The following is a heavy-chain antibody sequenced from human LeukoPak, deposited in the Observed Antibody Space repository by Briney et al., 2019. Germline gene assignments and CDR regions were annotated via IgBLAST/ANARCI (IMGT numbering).Heavy chain of an antibody. D-gene: IGHD4-17*01. CDR1: DRSLSLYY. Sequence: SETLPLTCTFSDRSLSLYYWSWIRQPPGKGLDWIGYFYYIGNTNYNPSLKSRVTLSVDTYKNQLSPELHSVGAAHPAVYFCASEFISGDNNLFDPGGKGNLVTVSS. CDR2: FYYIGNT. CDR3: ASEFISGDNNLFDP. J-gene: IGHJ5*02. V-gene: IGHV4-59*08.